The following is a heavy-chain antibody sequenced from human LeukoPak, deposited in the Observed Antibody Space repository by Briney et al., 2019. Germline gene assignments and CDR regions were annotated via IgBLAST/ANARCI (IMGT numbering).Heavy chain of an antibody. CDR1: GGSINDHY. V-gene: IGHV4-59*11. CDR3: ARAGYRPTPWFFGP. D-gene: IGHD3-22*01. Sequence: SETLSLTCTVSGGSINDHYWSWIRHSPGKGLEWIGNVYYTGNTNYNPSLKSRVTMLLDTSRNQFSLNVRSVTAADTAVYYCARAGYRPTPWFFGPWGQGTLVTVSS. CDR2: VYYTGNT. J-gene: IGHJ5*02.